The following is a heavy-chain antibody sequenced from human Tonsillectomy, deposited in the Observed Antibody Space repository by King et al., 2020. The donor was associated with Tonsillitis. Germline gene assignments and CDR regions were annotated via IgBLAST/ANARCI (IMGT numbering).Heavy chain of an antibody. CDR1: GFTFSSYG. CDR2: IWYNGSNK. Sequence: VQLVESGGGVVQPGRSLRLSCAASGFTFSSYGMHWVRQTTGKGLEWVAVIWYNGSNKYYVDSVKGRFTISRDNSKNTLYLQMNSLRAEDTAVYYCARDGSSFYYMDVWGKGTTVTVSS. CDR3: ARDGSSFYYMDV. V-gene: IGHV3-33*08. J-gene: IGHJ6*03. D-gene: IGHD6-13*01.